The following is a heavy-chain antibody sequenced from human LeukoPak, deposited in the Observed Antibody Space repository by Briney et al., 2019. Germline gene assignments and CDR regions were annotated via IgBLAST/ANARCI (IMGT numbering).Heavy chain of an antibody. CDR2: IYYSGST. D-gene: IGHD3-10*01. CDR3: ARAAYYYGSGSKKEYYFDY. J-gene: IGHJ4*02. V-gene: IGHV4-59*01. Sequence: SETLSLTCTVSGGSISSYYWSWIRQPPGKGLEWIGYIYYSGSTNYNPSLKSRVTISVDTSKNQFSLKLSSVTAADTAVYYCARAAYYYGSGSKKEYYFDYWGQGTLVTVSS. CDR1: GGSISSYY.